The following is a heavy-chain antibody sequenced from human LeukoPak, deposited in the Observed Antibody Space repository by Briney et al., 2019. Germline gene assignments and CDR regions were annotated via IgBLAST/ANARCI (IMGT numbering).Heavy chain of an antibody. Sequence: SQTLSLTCAISGDSVSSNSAAWNWIRQSPSRGLEWLGRTYYRSKWYNDYAVSVKSRITINPDTPKNQFSLQLNSVAPEDTAVYYCARHYSLIFWSGYSSGFQHWGQGTLVTVSS. CDR2: TYYRSKWYN. D-gene: IGHD3-3*01. J-gene: IGHJ1*01. V-gene: IGHV6-1*01. CDR3: ARHYSLIFWSGYSSGFQH. CDR1: GDSVSSNSAA.